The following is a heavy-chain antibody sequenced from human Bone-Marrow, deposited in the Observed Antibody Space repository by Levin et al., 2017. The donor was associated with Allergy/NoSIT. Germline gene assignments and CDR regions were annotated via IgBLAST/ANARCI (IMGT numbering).Heavy chain of an antibody. J-gene: IGHJ3*01. D-gene: IGHD2/OR15-2a*01. V-gene: IGHV3-21*01. CDR3: VRGIIGDVRVAHKEAFDV. Sequence: ASVKVSCIVSGFTFSDYSIYWVRQAPGKGLEWISSISRDSSDLYYADSVKGRFTISRDNAKNSLNLQVSSLRAEDTAVYHCVRGIIGDVRVAHKEAFDVWGQGTMVTVSS. CDR1: GFTFSDYS. CDR2: ISRDSSDL.